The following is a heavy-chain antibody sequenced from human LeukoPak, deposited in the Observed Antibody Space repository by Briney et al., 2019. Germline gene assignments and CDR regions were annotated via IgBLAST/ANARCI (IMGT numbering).Heavy chain of an antibody. D-gene: IGHD3-22*01. Sequence: SETLSLTCTVSGGSISSYYWSWIRQPAGKGLEWIGLIYTSGSTNYNPSLKSRVTMSVDTSKNQFSLKLSSVTAADTAVYYCSSTPYYYDSSGYYGFDPWGQGTLVTVSS. J-gene: IGHJ5*02. V-gene: IGHV4-4*07. CDR1: GGSISSYY. CDR3: SSTPYYYDSSGYYGFDP. CDR2: IYTSGST.